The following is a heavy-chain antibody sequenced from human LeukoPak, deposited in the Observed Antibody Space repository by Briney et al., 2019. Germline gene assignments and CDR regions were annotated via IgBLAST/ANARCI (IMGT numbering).Heavy chain of an antibody. CDR1: GGSLSSHY. V-gene: IGHV4-59*08. J-gene: IGHJ6*02. D-gene: IGHD2-2*01. Sequence: PSETLLQTCSVYGGSLSSHYWSSIRQPPGKGLEWIRYIYYSESTKYNPALKSRVTISVDTSKNQFSLKLSSVTAADTAVYYCARHVGVVVPAAMHGMDVWGQGTTVTVSS. CDR3: ARHVGVVVPAAMHGMDV. CDR2: IYYSEST.